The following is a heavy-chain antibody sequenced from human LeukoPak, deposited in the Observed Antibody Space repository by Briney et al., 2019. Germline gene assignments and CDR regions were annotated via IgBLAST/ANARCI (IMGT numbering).Heavy chain of an antibody. J-gene: IGHJ3*02. CDR2: ISSSSSYI. CDR3: ARDSSGYSYGLTFDAFDI. Sequence: GGSLRLSCPASGFTFSSYSMNWVRQAPGKGLEWVSSISSSSSYIYYADSVKGRFTISRDNAKNSLYLQMNSLRAEDTAVYYCARDSSGYSYGLTFDAFDIWGQGTMVTVSS. D-gene: IGHD5-18*01. V-gene: IGHV3-21*01. CDR1: GFTFSSYS.